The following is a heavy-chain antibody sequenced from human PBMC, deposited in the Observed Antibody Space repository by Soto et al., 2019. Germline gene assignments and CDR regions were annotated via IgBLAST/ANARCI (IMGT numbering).Heavy chain of an antibody. Sequence: VQLLESGGGLVQPGGSLRLSCAASGFTFSSHAMSWVRQAPGEGPEWVSAITGSGDRTFYADSVKGRFTISRDNSKNRLYLQMSSLRAEDTAVYHCAKGVDGYCSSGSCLAYWPDPGGQGTLVTVSS. V-gene: IGHV3-23*01. D-gene: IGHD2-2*03. J-gene: IGHJ5*02. CDR2: ITGSGDRT. CDR1: GFTFSSHA. CDR3: AKGVDGYCSSGSCLAYWPDP.